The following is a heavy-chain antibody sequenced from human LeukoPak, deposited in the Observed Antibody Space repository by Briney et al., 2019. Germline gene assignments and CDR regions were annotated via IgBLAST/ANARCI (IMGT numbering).Heavy chain of an antibody. CDR3: ARVGMITFGGVIVFDY. CDR2: IYCSGST. J-gene: IGHJ4*02. D-gene: IGHD3-16*02. V-gene: IGHV4-61*01. Sequence: PSETLSLTCTVSGGSVSSSSDYWNWIRQPPGKGLEWIGYIYCSGSTNYNPSLKSRVTISVDTSKNQFSLKLNSVTAADTAVYYCARVGMITFGGVIVFDYWGQGTLVTVSS. CDR1: GGSVSSSSDY.